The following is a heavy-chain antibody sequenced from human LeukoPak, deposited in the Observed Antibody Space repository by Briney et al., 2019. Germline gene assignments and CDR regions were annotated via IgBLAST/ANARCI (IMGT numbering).Heavy chain of an antibody. V-gene: IGHV4-31*03. J-gene: IGHJ2*01. D-gene: IGHD4-17*01. Sequence: SETLSLTCTVSGGSISSGGYYWSWIRQYPGKGLEWIGHMYYSGSTYYNPSLKSRITISVGTSKNQFSLNLSSVTVADTAVYYCARGRGYGDWYFDLWGRGTLVTVSS. CDR3: ARGRGYGDWYFDL. CDR2: MYYSGST. CDR1: GGSISSGGYY.